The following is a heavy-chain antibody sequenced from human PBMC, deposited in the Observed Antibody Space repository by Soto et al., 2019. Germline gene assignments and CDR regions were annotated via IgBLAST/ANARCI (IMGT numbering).Heavy chain of an antibody. CDR3: ARGYCSGGSCSNWFDP. J-gene: IGHJ5*01. CDR2: INAGNGNT. Sequence: ASVKVSCTASGYTFTSYAMHWVRQAPGQRLEWMGWINAGNGNTKYSQKFQGRVTITRDTSASTAYMELSSLRSEDTAVYYCARGYCSGGSCSNWFDPWGQGTLVTVSS. D-gene: IGHD2-15*01. CDR1: GYTFTSYA. V-gene: IGHV1-3*01.